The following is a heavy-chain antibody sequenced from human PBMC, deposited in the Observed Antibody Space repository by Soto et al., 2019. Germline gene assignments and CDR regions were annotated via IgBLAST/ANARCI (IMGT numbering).Heavy chain of an antibody. CDR2: ISYDGSNK. CDR3: ARVGYYDSSGYPNYFDY. V-gene: IGHV3-30-3*01. J-gene: IGHJ4*02. Sequence: VGSLRLSCAASGFTFSSYAMHWVRQAPGKGLEWVAVISYDGSNKYYADSVKGRFTISRDNSKNTLYLQMNSLRAEDTAVYYCARVGYYDSSGYPNYFDYWGQGTLVTVSS. CDR1: GFTFSSYA. D-gene: IGHD3-22*01.